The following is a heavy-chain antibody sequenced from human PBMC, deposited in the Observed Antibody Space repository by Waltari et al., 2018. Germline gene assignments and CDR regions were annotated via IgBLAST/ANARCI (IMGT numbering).Heavy chain of an antibody. V-gene: IGHV4-31*03. Sequence: QVQLQESGPGLVKPSQTLSLTCTVSGGSISSGGYYWSWIRQHPGKGLEWIGYIYYIGSTYYNPALKSRVTISVDTSNNQFSMKLSSVTAADTAVYYCARVKYYDILTGYFYYFDYWGQGTLVTVSS. CDR2: IYYIGST. J-gene: IGHJ4*02. D-gene: IGHD3-9*01. CDR3: ARVKYYDILTGYFYYFDY. CDR1: GGSISSGGYY.